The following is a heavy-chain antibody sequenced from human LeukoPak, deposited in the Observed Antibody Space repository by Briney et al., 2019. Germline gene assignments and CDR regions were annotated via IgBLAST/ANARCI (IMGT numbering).Heavy chain of an antibody. D-gene: IGHD5-18*01. CDR3: AKDLQPWIQLWFAFDI. CDR2: ISGSGGST. V-gene: IGHV3-23*01. J-gene: IGHJ3*02. CDR1: GFTFSSYA. Sequence: PGGSLRLSCAASGFTFSSYAMSWVRQAPGKGLEWVSAISGSGGSTYYADSVKGRFTISRDNSKNTLYLQMNSLRAEDTAVYYCAKDLQPWIQLWFAFDIWGQGTMVTVSS.